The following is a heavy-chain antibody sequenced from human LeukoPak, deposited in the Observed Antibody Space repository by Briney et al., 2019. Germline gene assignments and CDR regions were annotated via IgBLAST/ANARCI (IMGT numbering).Heavy chain of an antibody. V-gene: IGHV1-2*02. J-gene: IGHJ4*02. CDR1: GYTFTSHF. CDR3: ARDNSINYDFWSGNPLTHGVSFDY. Sequence: WASVKVSCKASGYTFTSHFMHWVRQAPGQGLEWMGWINPNSGGTNYAQKFQGRVTMTRDTSISTAYMELSRLRSDDTAVYYCARDNSINYDFWSGNPLTHGVSFDYWGQGTLVTVSS. D-gene: IGHD3-3*01. CDR2: INPNSGGT.